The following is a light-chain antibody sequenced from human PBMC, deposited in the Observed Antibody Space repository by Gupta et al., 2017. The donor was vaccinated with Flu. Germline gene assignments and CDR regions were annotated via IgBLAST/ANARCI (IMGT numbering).Light chain of an antibody. V-gene: IGLV6-57*03. CDR2: EDD. J-gene: IGLJ3*02. CDR3: QSFDSSAWV. CDR1: SGGIASNF. Sequence: FVLTQPHSVSESPGKTVTISCTRSSGGIASNFVQWYQQRPGSAPTTVIYEDDQRPSGVPDRFSGSIDSSSSSATLTISGLKTEDEADYFCQSFDSSAWVFGGGTKLTVL.